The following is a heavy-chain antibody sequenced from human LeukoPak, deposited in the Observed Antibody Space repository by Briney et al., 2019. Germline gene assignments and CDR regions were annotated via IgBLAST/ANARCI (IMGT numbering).Heavy chain of an antibody. V-gene: IGHV4-39*01. J-gene: IGHJ4*02. CDR1: GGSISSSSYY. Sequence: SETLSLTCTVSGGSISSSSYYWGWIRQPPGKGLEWIGSIYYSGSTYYNPPLKSRVTISVDTSMNQFSLKLSSVTAADTAVYYCASRLRFLEWLSNDYWGQGTLLTVSS. D-gene: IGHD3-3*01. CDR3: ASRLRFLEWLSNDY. CDR2: IYYSGST.